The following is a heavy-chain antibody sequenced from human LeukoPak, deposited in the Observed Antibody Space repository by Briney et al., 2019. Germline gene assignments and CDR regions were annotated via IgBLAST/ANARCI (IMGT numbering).Heavy chain of an antibody. V-gene: IGHV3-53*01. Sequence: PGGSLRLSCAASGFTFSSYSMNWVRQAPGKGLEWLSIIYSDATTYYADSAKGRFTVSRDNSKNTVYLQMNSLRAEDTAVYYCARDLDSYGSFWGQGTLVTVSS. CDR1: GFTFSSYS. CDR2: IYSDATT. CDR3: ARDLDSYGSF. D-gene: IGHD5-18*01. J-gene: IGHJ4*02.